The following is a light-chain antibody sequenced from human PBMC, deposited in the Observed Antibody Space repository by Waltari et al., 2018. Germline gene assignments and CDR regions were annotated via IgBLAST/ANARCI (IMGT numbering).Light chain of an antibody. J-gene: IGKJ2*01. V-gene: IGKV1-33*01. Sequence: DIQMTQSPSSLSAAVGDRVTITCQTTQDVTTSLSWFQQKPGKAPQLLIYDASTLQSGDPSRFSGSGSGTSFSFTITSLQPEDSATYYCQHYHTLPYTFGRGTKLQIK. CDR1: QDVTTS. CDR2: DAS. CDR3: QHYHTLPYT.